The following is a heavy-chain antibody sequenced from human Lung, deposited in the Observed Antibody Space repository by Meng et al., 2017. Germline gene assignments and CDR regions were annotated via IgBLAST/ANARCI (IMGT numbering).Heavy chain of an antibody. J-gene: IGHJ5*02. CDR2: INPNSGGT. CDR1: GYTFTGYY. Sequence: QVSLVQVGAEVKKPGASVKLSCRASGYTFTGYYMHWVRQAPGQGLEWMGRINPNSGGTNYAQKFQGGVTMTRDTSISTAYMELSRLRSDDTAVYYCARGGGYVTRVDPWGQGTLVTVSS. D-gene: IGHD5-12*01. V-gene: IGHV1-2*06. CDR3: ARGGGYVTRVDP.